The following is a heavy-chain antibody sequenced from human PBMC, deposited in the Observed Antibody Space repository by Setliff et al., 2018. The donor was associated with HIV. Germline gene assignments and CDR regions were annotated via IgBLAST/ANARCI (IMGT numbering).Heavy chain of an antibody. CDR1: GYTFTNSD. CDR2: MNPKSGNT. D-gene: IGHD3-9*01. CDR3: ARGHLDYNYWEDILGNWFDP. J-gene: IGHJ5*02. Sequence: ASVKVSCKASGYTFTNSDINWVRQAPGQGLEWMGWMNPKSGNTGYAQKFQGRVTMTSNTFIGTAYMELSSLTSEDTAVYYCARGHLDYNYWEDILGNWFDPWGQGTLVSVSS. V-gene: IGHV1-8*02.